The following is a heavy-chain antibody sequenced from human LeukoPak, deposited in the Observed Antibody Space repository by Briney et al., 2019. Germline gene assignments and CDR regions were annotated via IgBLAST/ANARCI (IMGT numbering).Heavy chain of an antibody. CDR2: IYSGGST. J-gene: IGHJ4*02. CDR3: ARVRITFGGGIVYFDY. Sequence: GGRLRLSCAPSGFTVSSNYMRWDRQAPGKGLEWVSVIYSGGSTYYADTVKGRLLLSRDNSKNTLYLQMNSLRAEDTAVYYCARVRITFGGGIVYFDYWGQGTLVTVSS. D-gene: IGHD3-16*02. V-gene: IGHV3-66*01. CDR1: GFTVSSNY.